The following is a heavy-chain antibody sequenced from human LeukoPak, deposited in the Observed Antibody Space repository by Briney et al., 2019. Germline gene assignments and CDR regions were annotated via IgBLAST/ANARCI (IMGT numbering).Heavy chain of an antibody. CDR3: ARWGYSSSSPRYYYYMDV. J-gene: IGHJ6*03. D-gene: IGHD6-6*01. CDR2: IYTSGST. CDR1: GGHISSGSYY. V-gene: IGHV4-61*02. Sequence: SQTLSLTCTVSGGHISSGSYYWSWIRQPAGKGLEWIGRIYTSGSTNYNPSLKSRVTISVDTSKNQFSLKLSSVTAADTAVYYCARWGYSSSSPRYYYYMDVWGKGTTVTVSS.